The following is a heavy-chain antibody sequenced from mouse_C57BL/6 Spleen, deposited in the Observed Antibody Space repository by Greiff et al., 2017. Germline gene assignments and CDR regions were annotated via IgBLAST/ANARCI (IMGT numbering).Heavy chain of an antibody. V-gene: IGHV1-39*01. Sequence: LVESGPEMVKPGASVKISCTASGYSFTAYNMNWVKKRNGTGLEWIGVIKPSYSTTNNNQKFKGKATVTVDQSSSTAYMQLNSLTSEDSAVYYCARAGEYGGYAMDYWGQGTSVTVSS. CDR2: IKPSYSTT. D-gene: IGHD5-1*01. CDR1: GYSFTAYN. CDR3: ARAGEYGGYAMDY. J-gene: IGHJ4*01.